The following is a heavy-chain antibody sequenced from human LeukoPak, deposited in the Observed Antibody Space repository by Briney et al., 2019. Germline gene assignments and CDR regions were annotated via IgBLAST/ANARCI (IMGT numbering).Heavy chain of an antibody. J-gene: IGHJ5*02. CDR2: IYPVDSDT. Sequence: GESLKISCKGSGYSITTYWIGWVRQMPGKGLEWMGIIYPVDSDTRYSPSFQGQVTISADKSISTAYLQWSGLKASDTTIYYCARQEYCSGGSCYTWFDPWGQGTLVIVSS. V-gene: IGHV5-51*01. CDR3: ARQEYCSGGSCYTWFDP. D-gene: IGHD2-15*01. CDR1: GYSITTYW.